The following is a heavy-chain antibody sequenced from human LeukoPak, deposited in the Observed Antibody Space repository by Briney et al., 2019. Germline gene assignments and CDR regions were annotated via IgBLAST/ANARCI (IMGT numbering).Heavy chain of an antibody. Sequence: ASVKVSCKASGYTFTDYYMHWVRQAPGQGFEWMGWINPNDGDTNYAQKFQGRVTMTRDTSISTAHMEVSRLRSDDTAVYYCARSYGSGSYYNPNWFDPWGQGTLVTVSS. CDR3: ARSYGSGSYYNPNWFDP. D-gene: IGHD3-10*01. V-gene: IGHV1-2*02. CDR1: GYTFTDYY. J-gene: IGHJ5*02. CDR2: INPNDGDT.